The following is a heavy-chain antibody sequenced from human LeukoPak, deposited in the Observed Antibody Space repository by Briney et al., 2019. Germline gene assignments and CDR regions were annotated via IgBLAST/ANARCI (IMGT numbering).Heavy chain of an antibody. V-gene: IGHV3-23*01. CDR3: ARNSLGYCSGGSCYSSWYFDL. CDR2: ISDSGGNT. J-gene: IGHJ2*01. CDR1: GFTFSNYA. D-gene: IGHD2-15*01. Sequence: GGSLRLSCAASGFTFSNYAVSWVRQAPGKGLEWVSGISDSGGNTHYADSVRGRFTISRDNSKNTLYLQMNSLRAADAAVYYCARNSLGYCSGGSCYSSWYFDLWGRGTLVTVSS.